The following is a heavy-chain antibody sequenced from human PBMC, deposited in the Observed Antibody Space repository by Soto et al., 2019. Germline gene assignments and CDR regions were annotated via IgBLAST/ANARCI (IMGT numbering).Heavy chain of an antibody. J-gene: IGHJ4*02. CDR1: GGSISRSVYY. Sequence: QVQLQESGPGLVKSSQTLSLTCSVSGGSISRSVYYWTWLRQPPGKGLEWIGHIYYAGSTYSNPSLKSRLSMSLDTSKNQFSLKLSSVTAADTAVYYCARGLTTLYYFDSWGQGTLVSVS. CDR2: IYYAGST. D-gene: IGHD1-1*01. CDR3: ARGLTTLYYFDS. V-gene: IGHV4-31*03.